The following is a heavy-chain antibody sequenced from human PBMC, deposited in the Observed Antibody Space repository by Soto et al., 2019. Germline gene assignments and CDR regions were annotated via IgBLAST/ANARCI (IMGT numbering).Heavy chain of an antibody. CDR2: ISYDGSNK. D-gene: IGHD5-18*01. J-gene: IGHJ2*01. CDR3: ARYPLWGTSMVLWYFDL. CDR1: GFTFNSYA. V-gene: IGHV3-30-3*01. Sequence: QVQLVESGGGVVQPGRSLRLSCAASGFTFNSYAMHWVRQAPGKGLEWVAIISYDGSNKYYADSVKGRFTISRDNSKNTLYLQMSCLRAEDRAGYYCARYPLWGTSMVLWYFDLWGRGTLVTVSS.